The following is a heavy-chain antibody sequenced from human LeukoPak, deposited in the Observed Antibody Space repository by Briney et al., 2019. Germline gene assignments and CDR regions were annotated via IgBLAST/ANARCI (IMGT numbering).Heavy chain of an antibody. D-gene: IGHD1-26*01. CDR3: AKAVGATFSTAIIDY. CDR1: GFTFSSYG. J-gene: IGHJ4*02. V-gene: IGHV3-33*06. CDR2: IWYDGSNK. Sequence: GGSLRLSCAASGFTFSSYGMHWVRQAPGKGLEWVAVIWYDGSNKYYADSVKGRFTISRDNSKNTLYLQMNSLRAEDTAVYYCAKAVGATFSTAIIDYWGQGTLVTVSS.